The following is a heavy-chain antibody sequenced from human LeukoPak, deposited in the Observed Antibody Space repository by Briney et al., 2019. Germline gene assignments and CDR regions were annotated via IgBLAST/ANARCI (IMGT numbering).Heavy chain of an antibody. Sequence: EASVKVSCKASGGTFSSYAISWVRQAPGQGLEWMGGIIPIFGTANYAQKFQGRVTITADESTSTAYMELSSLRSEDTAVYYCARGGSGSYYKQYYFDYWGQGTLVTVSS. CDR1: GGTFSSYA. D-gene: IGHD3-10*01. J-gene: IGHJ4*02. CDR3: ARGGSGSYYKQYYFDY. CDR2: IIPIFGTA. V-gene: IGHV1-69*01.